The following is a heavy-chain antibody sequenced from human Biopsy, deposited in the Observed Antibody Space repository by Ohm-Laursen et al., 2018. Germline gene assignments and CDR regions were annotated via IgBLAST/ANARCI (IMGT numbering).Heavy chain of an antibody. Sequence: GTLCLTCSVSGGSMTGYEWSWIRLAPGKGLEWIGYIYYSGGTKYNPSLASRVTFSVDTSKSQFSLKLYSVTAADTAVYYCARVEAGTYDALDIWGQGTLVAVSA. D-gene: IGHD1-26*01. CDR3: ARVEAGTYDALDI. J-gene: IGHJ3*02. CDR1: GGSMTGYE. CDR2: IYYSGGT. V-gene: IGHV4-59*01.